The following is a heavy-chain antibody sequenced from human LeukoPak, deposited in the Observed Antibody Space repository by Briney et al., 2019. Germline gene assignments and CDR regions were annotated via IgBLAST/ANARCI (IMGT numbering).Heavy chain of an antibody. CDR3: ARDSGGWELLKKHYYFDF. CDR1: GYIFTGYY. Sequence: ASVKVSCKASGYIFTGYYIHWVRQAPGQGLEWMGWINPNRGGTNYARKFQGRVTMTRDTSISTAYMELSRLRSDDTAVYYCARDSGGWELLKKHYYFDFWGQGTLVTLSS. D-gene: IGHD1-26*01. CDR2: INPNRGGT. J-gene: IGHJ4*02. V-gene: IGHV1-2*02.